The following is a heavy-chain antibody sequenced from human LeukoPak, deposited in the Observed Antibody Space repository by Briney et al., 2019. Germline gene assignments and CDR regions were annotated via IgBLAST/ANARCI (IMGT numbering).Heavy chain of an antibody. J-gene: IGHJ4*02. CDR2: IKTKTDGGTT. CDR1: GFTFSNAW. V-gene: IGHV3-15*01. CDR3: TTFMSSSWYRGY. Sequence: GGSLRLSCAASGFTFSNAWMSWVRQAPGKGLEWVGHIKTKTDGGTTDDAAPVKGRFSISRDDSKNTLYLQMNSLKAEDTALYYCTTFMSSSWYRGYWGQGTLVTVSS. D-gene: IGHD6-13*01.